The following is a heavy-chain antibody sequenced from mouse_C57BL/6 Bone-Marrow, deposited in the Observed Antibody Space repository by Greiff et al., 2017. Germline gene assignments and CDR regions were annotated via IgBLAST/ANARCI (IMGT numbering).Heavy chain of an antibody. CDR3: TRWELRRVYYAMGY. D-gene: IGHD2-4*01. V-gene: IGHV1-15*01. CDR2: IDPETGGT. Sequence: QVQLQQSGAELVRPGASVTLSCKASGYTFTDYEMHWVKQTPVHGLEWIGAIDPETGGTAYNQKFKGKAILTADKSSSTAYMELRSLTSEDSAVYYCTRWELRRVYYAMGYWGQGTSVAVSS. CDR1: GYTFTDYE. J-gene: IGHJ4*01.